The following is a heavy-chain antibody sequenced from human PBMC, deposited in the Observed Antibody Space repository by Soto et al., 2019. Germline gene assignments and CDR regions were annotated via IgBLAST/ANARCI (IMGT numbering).Heavy chain of an antibody. D-gene: IGHD4-17*01. V-gene: IGHV1-18*01. Sequence: ASVKVSCKASGCTFTSYGISWVRQAPGQGLEWVGWIHTYNGNTNFAQKLQGRVTLTTDTSTSTAYMELRSLRSDDTAVYYCARDSDYITDYWGQGTLVTVSS. J-gene: IGHJ4*02. CDR1: GCTFTSYG. CDR2: IHTYNGNT. CDR3: ARDSDYITDY.